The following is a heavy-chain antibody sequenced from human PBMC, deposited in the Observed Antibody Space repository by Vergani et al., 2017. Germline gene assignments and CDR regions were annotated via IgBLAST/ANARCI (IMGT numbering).Heavy chain of an antibody. V-gene: IGHV4-59*01. CDR2: MYHSGST. D-gene: IGHD3-10*01. J-gene: IGHJ5*02. Sequence: QVQLQESGPGLVKPSETLALTCSVSGGSMSGYYWSWIRQPPGKELEWIGYMYHSGSTNYNPSLETRVTISGDKSKNQFSLTLNSVTAADTAVYYCGRVADFYGLESRHLDLWGQGTLVTVSS. CDR1: GGSMSGYY. CDR3: GRVADFYGLESRHLDL.